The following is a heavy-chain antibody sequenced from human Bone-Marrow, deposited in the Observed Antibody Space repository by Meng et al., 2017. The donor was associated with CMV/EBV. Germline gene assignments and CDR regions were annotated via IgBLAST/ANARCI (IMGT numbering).Heavy chain of an antibody. CDR1: GYTFTGYY. J-gene: IGHJ6*01. CDR3: ARECGIAAALLDYGMDV. D-gene: IGHD6-13*01. V-gene: IGHV1-2*02. Sequence: ASVKVSCKASGYTFTGYYMHWVRQAPGQGLEWMGWINPNSGGTNYAQKFQGRVTMTRDTSISTAYMELSRLRSDDTAVYYCARECGIAAALLDYGMDVWGQGATVTSYS. CDR2: INPNSGGT.